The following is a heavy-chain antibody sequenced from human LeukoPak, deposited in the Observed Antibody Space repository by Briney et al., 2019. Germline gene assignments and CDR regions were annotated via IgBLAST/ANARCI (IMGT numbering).Heavy chain of an antibody. J-gene: IGHJ4*02. CDR2: ISCSGGNT. Sequence: GGSLRLSCATSGFTFSNFAMSWVRQAPGKGLEWVSDISCSGGNTYYADSVKGRFTLSRDNAKNTLYLQMNSLRAEDTAVYYWAAQYISTWYVGSYWGEGALVTVSS. D-gene: IGHD6-13*01. CDR3: AAQYISTWYVGSY. V-gene: IGHV3-23*01. CDR1: GFTFSNFA.